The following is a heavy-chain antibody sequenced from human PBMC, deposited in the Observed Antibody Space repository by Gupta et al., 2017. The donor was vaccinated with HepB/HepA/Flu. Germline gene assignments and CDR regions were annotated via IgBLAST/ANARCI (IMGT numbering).Heavy chain of an antibody. CDR1: GFTFSSYA. Sequence: EVQLLESGGGLVQPGGSLRLSCAASGFTFSSYAMSWVRQAPGKGLEWVSGISGSGANTYYADSVKGRFTIFRDNSNNTLYLQMNSPSGEDTAVYYCAKDITSSSACYAFDHWGQGTLVTVSS. J-gene: IGHJ4*02. CDR3: AKDITSSSACYAFDH. CDR2: ISGSGANT. D-gene: IGHD2-2*01. V-gene: IGHV3-23*01.